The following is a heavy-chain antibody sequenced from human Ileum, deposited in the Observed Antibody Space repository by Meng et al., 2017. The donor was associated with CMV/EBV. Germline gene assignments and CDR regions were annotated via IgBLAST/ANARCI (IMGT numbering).Heavy chain of an antibody. D-gene: IGHD3-10*01. J-gene: IGHJ4*02. CDR3: ARAAARGVPVDY. CDR1: GVSIMNYY. CDR2: VSPGGI. Sequence: QGSGPGPLKPSETRPLTCRVSGVSIMNYYWTWFRQPDGKGLEFIGRVSPGGIEYNPSLMSRVTMSLDTSRNQLSLNLNSVTAADTAVYYCARAAARGVPVDYWGQGILVTVSS. V-gene: IGHV4-4*07.